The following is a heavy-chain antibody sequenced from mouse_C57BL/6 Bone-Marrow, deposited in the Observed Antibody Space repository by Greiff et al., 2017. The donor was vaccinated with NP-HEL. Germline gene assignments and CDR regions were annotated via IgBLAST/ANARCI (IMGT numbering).Heavy chain of an antibody. CDR2: INPNNGGT. CDR3: AKQKGSSYRWYFDV. CDR1: GYTFTDYN. J-gene: IGHJ1*03. D-gene: IGHD1-1*01. Sequence: EVQLQQSGPELVKPGASVKIPCKASGYTFTDYNMDWVKQSHGKSLEWIGDINPNNGGTIYNQKFKGKATLTVDKSSSTAYMELRSLTSEDTAVYYCAKQKGSSYRWYFDVWGTGTTVTVSS. V-gene: IGHV1-18*01.